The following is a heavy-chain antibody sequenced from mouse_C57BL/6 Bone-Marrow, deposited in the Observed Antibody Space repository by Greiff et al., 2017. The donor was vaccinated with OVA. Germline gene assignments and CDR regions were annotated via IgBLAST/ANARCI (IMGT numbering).Heavy chain of an antibody. V-gene: IGHV1-54*01. J-gene: IGHJ2*01. Sequence: QVQLQQSGAELVRPGTSVKVSCKASGYAFTNYLIEWVKQRPGQGLEWIGVINPGSGGTNYNEKFKGKATLTADKSSSTAYMQLSSLTSEDSAVYYCARNYDGSRTEGDLDYWGQGTTLTVSS. CDR3: ARNYDGSRTEGDLDY. CDR1: GYAFTNYL. CDR2: INPGSGGT. D-gene: IGHD1-1*01.